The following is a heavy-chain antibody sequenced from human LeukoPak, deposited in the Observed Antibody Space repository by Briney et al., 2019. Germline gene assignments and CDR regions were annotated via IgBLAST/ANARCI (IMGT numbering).Heavy chain of an antibody. D-gene: IGHD3-22*01. CDR1: GFTFSSYS. V-gene: IGHV3-21*01. CDR3: AREGYYYDSSGYSYFDY. J-gene: IGHJ4*02. CDR2: ISSSSSYI. Sequence: GGSLRLSCAASGFTFSSYSMNWVRQAPGKGLEWVSSISSSSSYIYYADSVKGRFTISRDNAENSLYLQMNSLRAEDTAVYYCAREGYYYDSSGYSYFDYWGQGTLVTVSS.